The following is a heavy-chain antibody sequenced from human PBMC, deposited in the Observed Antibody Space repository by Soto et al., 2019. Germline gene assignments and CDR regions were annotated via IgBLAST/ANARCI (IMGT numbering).Heavy chain of an antibody. CDR3: ARDKAPYYYYGMDV. J-gene: IGHJ6*02. CDR1: GFTFSSYG. V-gene: IGHV3-33*01. Sequence: RRLSCAASGFTFSSYGMHWVRQAPGKGLEWVAVIWYDGSNKYYADSVKGRFTISRDNSKNTLYLQMNSLRAEDTAVYYCARDKAPYYYYGMDVWGQGTTVTVS. CDR2: IWYDGSNK.